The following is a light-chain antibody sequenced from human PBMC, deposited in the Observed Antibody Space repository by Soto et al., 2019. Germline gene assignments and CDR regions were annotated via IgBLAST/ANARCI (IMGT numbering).Light chain of an antibody. J-gene: IGLJ3*02. Sequence: QSALTQSPSASGSPGQSVTISCPGTRSDVGNYKYVSWYQQHPGKAPKLMIYEVSKRPSGVPDRFSGSKSGNTASLTVSGLQVEDEADYYCSSYAGSNLWVFGGGTKVTVL. V-gene: IGLV2-8*01. CDR3: SSYAGSNLWV. CDR1: RSDVGNYKY. CDR2: EVS.